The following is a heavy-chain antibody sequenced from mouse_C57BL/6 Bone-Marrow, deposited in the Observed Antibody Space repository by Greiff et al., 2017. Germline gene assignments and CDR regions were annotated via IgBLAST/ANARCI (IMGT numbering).Heavy chain of an antibody. D-gene: IGHD1-1*01. CDR2: IDPSDSYT. V-gene: IGHV1-50*01. Sequence: QVQLQQPGAELVKPGASVKLSCKASGYTFTSYWMRWVKQRPGQGLEWIGEIDPSDSYTNYNQKFKGKATLTVDTSSSTAYMQLSSLTSEDSAVYYCARFGSRYYFDYWGQGTTLTVSS. CDR1: GYTFTSYW. J-gene: IGHJ2*01. CDR3: ARFGSRYYFDY.